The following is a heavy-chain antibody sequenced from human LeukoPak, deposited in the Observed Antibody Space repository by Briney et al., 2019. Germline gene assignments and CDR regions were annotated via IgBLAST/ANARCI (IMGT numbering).Heavy chain of an antibody. CDR2: ISSSSKYI. CDR3: VLKVRFDY. Sequence: GGSLRLSCAASAFGSSTYTMNWVRQAPGKGLEWVSSISSSSKYIFYADSVKGRFTISRDNSKDTLSLQMNSLRAEDTAVYYCVLKVRFDYWGQGTLVTVSS. V-gene: IGHV3-21*04. J-gene: IGHJ4*02. D-gene: IGHD2-15*01. CDR1: AFGSSTYT.